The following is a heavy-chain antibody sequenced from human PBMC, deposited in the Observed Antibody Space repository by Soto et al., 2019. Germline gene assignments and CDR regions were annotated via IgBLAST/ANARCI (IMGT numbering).Heavy chain of an antibody. CDR1: GFTFSGSA. V-gene: IGHV3-73*01. CDR3: TRLGYCSGGSCVDY. Sequence: GGSLRLSCAASGFTFSGSAMHWVRQASGKGLEWVGRIRSKANSYATAYAASVKGRFTISRDDSKNTAYLQMNSLKTEDTAVYYCTRLGYCSGGSCVDYWGQGTLVTVSS. J-gene: IGHJ4*02. CDR2: IRSKANSYAT. D-gene: IGHD2-15*01.